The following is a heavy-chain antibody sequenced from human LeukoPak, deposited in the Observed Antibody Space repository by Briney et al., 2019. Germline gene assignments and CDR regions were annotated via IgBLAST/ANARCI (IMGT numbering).Heavy chain of an antibody. CDR3: AREGVGSSSWYGDDAFDI. CDR1: GFTFSSYS. V-gene: IGHV3-21*04. Sequence: GGSLRLSCAASGFTFSSYSMNWVRQAPGKGLEWVSSISSSSSYIYYADSVKGRFTISRDNAKNSLYLQMNSLRAEDTAVYYCAREGVGSSSWYGDDAFDIWGQGTMVTVSS. CDR2: ISSSSSYI. J-gene: IGHJ3*02. D-gene: IGHD6-13*01.